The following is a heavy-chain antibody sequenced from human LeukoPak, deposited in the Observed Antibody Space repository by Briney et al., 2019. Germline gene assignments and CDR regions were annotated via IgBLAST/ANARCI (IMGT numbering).Heavy chain of an antibody. CDR3: ARRSYRGVITVHYYYYMDV. D-gene: IGHD3-16*02. CDR2: IKQDGSEN. Sequence: GGSLRLSCVASGFSFSTYWMSWVRQAPGKGLEWVANIKQDGSENYYVDSVKGRFTISRDNAKNSVYLQMNRLRVEDTAVYYCARRSYRGVITVHYYYYMDVWGKGTPVTVSS. V-gene: IGHV3-7*01. J-gene: IGHJ6*03. CDR1: GFSFSTYW.